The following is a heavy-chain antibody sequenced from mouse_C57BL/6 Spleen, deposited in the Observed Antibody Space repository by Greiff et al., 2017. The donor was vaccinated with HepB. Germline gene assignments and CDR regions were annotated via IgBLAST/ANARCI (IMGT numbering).Heavy chain of an antibody. Sequence: EVMLVESGGGLVQPGGSLSLSCAASGFTFTDYYMSWVRQPPGKALEWLGFIRNKANGYKTEYSASVKGRFTISRDNSKSSLYLQMNALRAEDSATYYCARWAVVAPGYAMDYWGQGTSVTVSS. V-gene: IGHV7-3*01. CDR2: IRNKANGYKT. CDR1: GFTFTDYY. CDR3: ARWAVVAPGYAMDY. D-gene: IGHD1-1*01. J-gene: IGHJ4*01.